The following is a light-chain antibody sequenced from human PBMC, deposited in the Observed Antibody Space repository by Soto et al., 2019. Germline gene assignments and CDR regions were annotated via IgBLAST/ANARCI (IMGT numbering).Light chain of an antibody. J-gene: IGKJ4*01. Sequence: DIQMTQSPSTLSASVGDRVTITCRASQSVSHWLAWYQQKPGKAPKVLIYKASSLESGLPSRFSGSGSGTEFTLTISSLQPDDFASYYCQQYTSYPLTFGGGTKVEIK. CDR1: QSVSHW. CDR2: KAS. CDR3: QQYTSYPLT. V-gene: IGKV1-5*03.